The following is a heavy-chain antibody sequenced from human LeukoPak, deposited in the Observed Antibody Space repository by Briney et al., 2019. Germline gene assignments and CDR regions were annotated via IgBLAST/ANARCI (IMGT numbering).Heavy chain of an antibody. J-gene: IGHJ6*03. CDR1: GGSISSSSSSYY. V-gene: IGHV4-39*01. CDR3: ARHEPDNWGSYYYYYMDV. D-gene: IGHD7-27*01. CDR2: IYYSGST. Sequence: PSETLSLTCTVSGGSISSSSSSYYRGWFRQPPGKGLEWIWSIYYSGSTYYNPSLKSRVTISVDTSKNQFSLKLSSVTAADTAVYYCARHEPDNWGSYYYYYMDVWGKGTTVTVSS.